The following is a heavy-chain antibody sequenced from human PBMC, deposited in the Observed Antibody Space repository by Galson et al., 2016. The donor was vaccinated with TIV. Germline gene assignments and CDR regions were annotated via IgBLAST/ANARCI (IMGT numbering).Heavy chain of an antibody. V-gene: IGHV1-8*01. J-gene: IGHJ1*01. CDR1: GYTFTSYD. CDR2: MNPNSGNT. Sequence: SVKVSCKGSGYTFTSYDINWVRRATGQGLEWMGWMNPNSGNTGYAQDFQGRVNMTRDNSISTAYMELSSVRSEDTAVYYCIKGHTISRGVKYFHHWGQGTLVTVYS. D-gene: IGHD3-22*01. CDR3: IKGHTISRGVKYFHH.